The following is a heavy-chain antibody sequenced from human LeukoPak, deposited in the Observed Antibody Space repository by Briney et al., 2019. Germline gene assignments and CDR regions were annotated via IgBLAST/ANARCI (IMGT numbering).Heavy chain of an antibody. J-gene: IGHJ2*01. CDR3: ARGSHYYDSSGYYPYWYFDL. CDR1: GYTFTSYY. Sequence: ASVKVSCKASGYTFTSYYMHWVRQAPGQGLEWMGIINPSGGSTSYAQKFQGSVTMTRDTSTSTVYMELSSLRSEDTAVYYCARGSHYYDSSGYYPYWYFDLWGRGTLVTVSS. CDR2: INPSGGST. D-gene: IGHD3-22*01. V-gene: IGHV1-46*01.